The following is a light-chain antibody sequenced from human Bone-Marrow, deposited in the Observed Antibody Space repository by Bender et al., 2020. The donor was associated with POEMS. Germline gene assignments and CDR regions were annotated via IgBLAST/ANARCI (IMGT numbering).Light chain of an antibody. CDR3: SSYTNTDTLL. J-gene: IGLJ2*01. CDR2: EVK. CDR1: NTDIGKYDY. Sequence: QSVLTQPPSASGSPGQSIIIPCTGTNTDIGKYDYVSWYQHLPGKAPKLIIFEVKNRPSGISDRFSGSKSGNTASLTISGLQSEDEPDYSCSSYTNTDTLLFGGGARVTVL. V-gene: IGLV2-14*01.